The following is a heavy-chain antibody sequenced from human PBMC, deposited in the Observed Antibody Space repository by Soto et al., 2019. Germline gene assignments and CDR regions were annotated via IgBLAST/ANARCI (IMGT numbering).Heavy chain of an antibody. CDR3: ARELYYYDSSGPVYYFDY. Sequence: GGSLRLSCAASGFTVSSNYMSWVRQAPGKGLEWVSVIYSGGSTYYADSVKGRFTISRDNSKNTLYLQMNSLRAEDTAVYYRARELYYYDSSGPVYYFDYWGQGTLVTVSS. CDR2: IYSGGST. D-gene: IGHD3-22*01. CDR1: GFTVSSNY. V-gene: IGHV3-53*01. J-gene: IGHJ4*02.